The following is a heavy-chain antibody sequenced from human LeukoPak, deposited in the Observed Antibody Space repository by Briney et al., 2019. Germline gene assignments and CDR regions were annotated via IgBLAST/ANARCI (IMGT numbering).Heavy chain of an antibody. V-gene: IGHV3-53*01. CDR1: GFTVSSNY. D-gene: IGHD4-17*01. CDR3: AKRGTSLRAVDH. CDR2: TYTGGST. Sequence: PGGSLRLSCAASGFTVSSNYMSWVRQAPGKGLEWVSVTYTGGSTNYADSVKGRFSISRDNSKNTLNLQMNSLRAEDTAVYYCAKRGTSLRAVDHWGQGTLVTVSS. J-gene: IGHJ4*02.